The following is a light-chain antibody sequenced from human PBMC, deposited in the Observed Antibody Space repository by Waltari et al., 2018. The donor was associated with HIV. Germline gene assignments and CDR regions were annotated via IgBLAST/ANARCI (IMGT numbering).Light chain of an antibody. CDR2: RNN. CDR1: SSTIGSNY. CDR3: AAWDDSLSGWV. V-gene: IGLV1-47*01. J-gene: IGLJ3*02. Sequence: QSVLTQPPSASGTSGQRVTISCSGSSSTIGSNYVYWYQQLPGTTPKLLIYRNNQRPSGVPDRFSGSKSGTSASLAISGLRSEDEADYYCAAWDDSLSGWVFGGGTKLTVL.